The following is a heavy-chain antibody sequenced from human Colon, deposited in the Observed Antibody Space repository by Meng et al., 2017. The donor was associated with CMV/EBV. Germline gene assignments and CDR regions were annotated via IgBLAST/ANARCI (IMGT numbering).Heavy chain of an antibody. CDR1: GFSFNAYI. Sequence: GESLKISCAASGFSFNAYIVHWVRQAPDKGLEWVATISSDISKTYYTDSVKGRFTISRDNSRSTLYLQMNSLRLEDTAVYYCARIRSYSGSGIYSRDAFDIWGQGTMVPSPQ. J-gene: IGHJ3*02. CDR2: ISSDISKT. CDR3: ARIRSYSGSGIYSRDAFDI. V-gene: IGHV3-30-3*01. D-gene: IGHD3-10*01.